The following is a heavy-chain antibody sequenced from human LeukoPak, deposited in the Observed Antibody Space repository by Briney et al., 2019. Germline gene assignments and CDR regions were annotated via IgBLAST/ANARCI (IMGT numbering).Heavy chain of an antibody. J-gene: IGHJ6*02. CDR3: ARLPQDYYYHGMDV. CDR1: GSDFVTYW. CDR2: IYPGDSDT. Sequence: GESLQISCQGSGSDFVTYWIGWVRQLPGKGLEGMGVIYPGDSDTKYSPSFQGQVTISADKSVGSAYLQWSSLKSSDTALYYCARLPQDYYYHGMDVWGQGTTVTVS. V-gene: IGHV5-51*01.